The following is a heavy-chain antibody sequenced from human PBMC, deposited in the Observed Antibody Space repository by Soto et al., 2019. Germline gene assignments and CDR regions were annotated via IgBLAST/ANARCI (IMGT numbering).Heavy chain of an antibody. CDR3: ARVSALRAFDP. J-gene: IGHJ5*02. Sequence: QVQLVESGGGVVQPGRSLRLSCAASGFIFSSYALQWVRQAPDKGLEWVALIAYDGSNKYYADSVKGRFTISRDNSKNTLYLQMNSLRAEDTAVYYCARVSALRAFDPWGQGTLVTVSS. CDR2: IAYDGSNK. D-gene: IGHD2-15*01. CDR1: GFIFSSYA. V-gene: IGHV3-30-3*01.